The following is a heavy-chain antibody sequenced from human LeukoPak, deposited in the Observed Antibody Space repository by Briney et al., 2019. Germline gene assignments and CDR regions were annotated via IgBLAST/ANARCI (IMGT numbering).Heavy chain of an antibody. CDR1: GGSISSSSYY. CDR3: ARQGRRMGYDFWSGYRHFDY. J-gene: IGHJ4*02. CDR2: IYYSGST. D-gene: IGHD3-3*01. V-gene: IGHV4-39*01. Sequence: PSETLSFTCTVSGGSISSSSYYWGWIRQPPGKGLEWIGSIYYSGSTYYKPSLKSRVTISVDTSKNQFSLKVSSVTAADTAVYYCARQGRRMGYDFWSGYRHFDYWGQGTLVTVSS.